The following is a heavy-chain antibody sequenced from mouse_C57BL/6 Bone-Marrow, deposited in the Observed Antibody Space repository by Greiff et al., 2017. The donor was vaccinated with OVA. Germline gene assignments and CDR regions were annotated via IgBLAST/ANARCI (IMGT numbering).Heavy chain of an antibody. D-gene: IGHD1-1*01. V-gene: IGHV5-15*04. CDR1: GFTFSDYG. Sequence: EVKLVESGGGLVQPGGSLKLSCAASGFTFSDYGMAWVRQAPRKGPEWVAFISNLAYSIYYADTVTGRFPISRENAKNTLYLEMGNLRSEDTAMYYCARTLYYGSRGGYAMDYWGQGTSVTVSS. CDR3: ARTLYYGSRGGYAMDY. J-gene: IGHJ4*01. CDR2: ISNLAYSI.